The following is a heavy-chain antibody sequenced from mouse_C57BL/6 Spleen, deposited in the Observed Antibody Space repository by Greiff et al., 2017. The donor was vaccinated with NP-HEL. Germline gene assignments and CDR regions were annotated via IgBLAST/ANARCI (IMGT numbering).Heavy chain of an antibody. D-gene: IGHD1-1*01. CDR2: ILPGSGST. Sequence: VQLQQSGAELMKPGASVTLSCKATGYTFTGYWIEWVKPRPGHGLEWIGEILPGSGSTNYTEKFNGKATFTADTSSNTAYMQLSSLTTEDSAIYYCARPYYYGSSLYAMDYWGQGTSVTVSS. CDR1: GYTFTGYW. V-gene: IGHV1-9*01. J-gene: IGHJ4*01. CDR3: ARPYYYGSSLYAMDY.